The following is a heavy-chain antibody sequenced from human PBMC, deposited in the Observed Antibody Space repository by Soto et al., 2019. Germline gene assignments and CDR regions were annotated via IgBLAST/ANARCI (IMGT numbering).Heavy chain of an antibody. CDR1: GYTFTSYY. V-gene: IGHV1-46*01. Sequence: ASVKVSCKASGYTFTSYYMHWVRQAPGQGLEWMGIINPSGGSTSYAQKFQGRVTMTRDTSTSTVYMELSSLRSEDTAVYYCAIEADFGVVIYGMDVWGQGTTVTVSS. J-gene: IGHJ6*02. CDR2: INPSGGST. CDR3: AIEADFGVVIYGMDV. D-gene: IGHD3-3*01.